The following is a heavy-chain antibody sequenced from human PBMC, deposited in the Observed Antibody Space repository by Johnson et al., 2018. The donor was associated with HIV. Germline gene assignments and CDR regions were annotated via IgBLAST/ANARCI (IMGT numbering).Heavy chain of an antibody. D-gene: IGHD3-3*01. CDR3: ARGEYLVFGVAFDF. J-gene: IGHJ3*01. Sequence: QVQLVESGGGVVQPGRSLRLSCAASGFTFSSYAMHWVRQAPGKGLEWVAVISYDGSNKYYADSVKGRFTISRDNSKNTLYLQMNSLRAEDTAVYYCARGEYLVFGVAFDFRGQGTMVTVSS. CDR1: GFTFSSYA. V-gene: IGHV3-30-3*01. CDR2: ISYDGSNK.